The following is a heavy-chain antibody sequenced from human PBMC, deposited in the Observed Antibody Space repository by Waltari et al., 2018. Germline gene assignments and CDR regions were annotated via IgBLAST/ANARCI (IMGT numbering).Heavy chain of an antibody. CDR2: SSGSAGST. CDR3: AKDQYTSSRRGFDS. CDR1: GFKLSSYA. Sequence: EVQLSESGGGLVQPGGSLRLSCAASGFKLSSYALSWVRQSQGKGLEWVSTSSGSAGSTYYADSVKGRFTISRDISKNTLFLQMNSLRAEDTALYSCAKDQYTSSRRGFDSWGQGTLVTVSS. D-gene: IGHD3-10*01. J-gene: IGHJ4*02. V-gene: IGHV3-23*01.